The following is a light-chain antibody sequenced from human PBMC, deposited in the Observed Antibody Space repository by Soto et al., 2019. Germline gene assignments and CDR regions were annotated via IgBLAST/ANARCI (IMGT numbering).Light chain of an antibody. CDR1: NIGSKS. CDR2: YDN. Sequence: SYELTQAPSVSVAPGETARITCGGDNIGSKSVHWYQQKPGQAPVLVIYYDNDRPSGIPERLSGANSGNTATLTISRVEVGDEADYYCQVWDSSGDHPRVVFGGGTKVTVL. V-gene: IGLV3-21*04. CDR3: QVWDSSGDHPRVV. J-gene: IGLJ2*01.